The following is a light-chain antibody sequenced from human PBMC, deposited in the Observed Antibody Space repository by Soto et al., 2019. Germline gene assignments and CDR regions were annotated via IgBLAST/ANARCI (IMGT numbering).Light chain of an antibody. CDR3: QQSNAYPWT. CDR1: QSISSW. J-gene: IGKJ1*01. Sequence: DIQRTQSPSTLSASVGDRVTINCRASQSISSWLAWYQKNAGKDPKLVMFDASSLDSGVPSRFSGIVSGTEFNLTLSRLQTDDCATYECQQSNAYPWTFGQLTKVDNK. CDR2: DAS. V-gene: IGKV1-5*01.